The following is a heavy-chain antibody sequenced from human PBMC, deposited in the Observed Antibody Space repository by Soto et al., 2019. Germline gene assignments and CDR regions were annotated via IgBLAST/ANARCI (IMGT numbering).Heavy chain of an antibody. D-gene: IGHD6-6*01. V-gene: IGHV6-1*01. CDR1: GDSVSSNSAA. CDR2: TYYRSKWYN. Sequence: SQTLSLTCAISGDSVSSNSAAWNWIRQSPSRGLEWLGRTYYRSKWYNDYAVSVKSRITINPDTSKNQFSLQLNSVTPEDTAVYYCARDRVRIAARLDRDWFDPWGQGTLVTVS. J-gene: IGHJ5*02. CDR3: ARDRVRIAARLDRDWFDP.